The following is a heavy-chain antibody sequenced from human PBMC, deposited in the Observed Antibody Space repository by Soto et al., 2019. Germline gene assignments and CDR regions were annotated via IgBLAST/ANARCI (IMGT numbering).Heavy chain of an antibody. CDR3: AHSRVFDWFDP. J-gene: IGHJ5*02. V-gene: IGHV2-5*01. D-gene: IGHD6-13*01. CDR1: GFSLSSSEVG. CDR2: IFWNDDE. Sequence: QITLKESGPTLVKPTQTLTLTCTFSGFSLSSSEVGVGWIRQPPGKALEWLALIFWNDDERYNPSLKSRLTITKDISKNQVVHTMTNMDPVDTATYYCAHSRVFDWFDPWGQGTLVTVSS.